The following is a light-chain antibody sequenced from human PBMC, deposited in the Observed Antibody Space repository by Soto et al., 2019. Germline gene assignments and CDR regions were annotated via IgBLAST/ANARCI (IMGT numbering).Light chain of an antibody. V-gene: IGLV1-40*01. CDR3: QSYDSSMSGYV. CDR1: SSNIGAGYD. Sequence: QSVLTQPPSVSGAPGERVTISCTGSSSNIGAGYDVHWFQQLPGTAPKLLIYTNNNRPSGVPDRFSGSKSATSASLAISGLQAEDEADYYCQSYDSSMSGYVFGTGTKGTVL. J-gene: IGLJ1*01. CDR2: TNN.